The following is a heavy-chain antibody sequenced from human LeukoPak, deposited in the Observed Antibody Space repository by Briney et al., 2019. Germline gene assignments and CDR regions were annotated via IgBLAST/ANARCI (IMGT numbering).Heavy chain of an antibody. V-gene: IGHV4-34*01. CDR2: INHSGNI. CDR3: ATAADYLGSGSQLGY. Sequence: SETLSLTCAVYGGSFSGYFWSWIRQPPGKGLEWIGEINHSGNIRYNPSLMSRVTVSVDTSKNQVSLKLRSVTAADTAIYYCATAADYLGSGSQLGYWGQGILVTVSS. CDR1: GGSFSGYF. J-gene: IGHJ4*02. D-gene: IGHD3-10*01.